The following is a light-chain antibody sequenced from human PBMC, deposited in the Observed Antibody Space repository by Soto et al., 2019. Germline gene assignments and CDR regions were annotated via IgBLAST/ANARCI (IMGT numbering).Light chain of an antibody. J-gene: IGKJ2*01. CDR1: QSVSSSY. Sequence: EILLTQSPGTLSLSPGERATLSCRSSQSVSSSYLAWYQQKPGQAPRLLIYGASIRATGIPARFSGSGSGTEFTLTISSLQSEDSAVYFCQQYYYWPPYTFGQGTKVDNK. V-gene: IGKV3-15*01. CDR2: GAS. CDR3: QQYYYWPPYT.